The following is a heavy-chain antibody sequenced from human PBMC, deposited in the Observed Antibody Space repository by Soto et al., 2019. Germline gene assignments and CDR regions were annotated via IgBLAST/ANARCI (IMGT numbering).Heavy chain of an antibody. J-gene: IGHJ5*02. CDR1: GGVFSNYA. CDR3: ARGSHYLSTGYYCDH. Sequence: QVQLVQSGAEVRKPGSSVKVSCKASGGVFSNYAITWARQAPGEGLEWVGGVLPILGKPNYAPKFQGRVTVTAEDSTTTGYMELKNLTSADTAIYYCARGSHYLSTGYYCDHWGQGTLVTVCS. V-gene: IGHV1-69*01. CDR2: VLPILGKP. D-gene: IGHD2-2*01.